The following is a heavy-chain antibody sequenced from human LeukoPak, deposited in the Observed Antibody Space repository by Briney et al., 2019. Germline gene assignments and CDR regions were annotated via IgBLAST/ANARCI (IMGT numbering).Heavy chain of an antibody. CDR2: IYSAGTT. CDR3: ARAQGGKIQLWDYYFDY. D-gene: IGHD5-18*01. CDR1: GFTVSDNY. J-gene: IGHJ4*02. Sequence: GGSLRLSCAASGFTVSDNYISWVRQAPGKGLEWVALIYSAGTTHADSVRGRFTISRDKSKNMLYLQMNSLRAEDTAVYFCARAQGGKIQLWDYYFDYWGQGTLVTVSS. V-gene: IGHV3-66*01.